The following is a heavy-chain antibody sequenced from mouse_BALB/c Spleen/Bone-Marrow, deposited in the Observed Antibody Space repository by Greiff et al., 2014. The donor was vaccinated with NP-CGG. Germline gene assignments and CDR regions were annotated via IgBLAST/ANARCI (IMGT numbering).Heavy chain of an antibody. CDR2: INSGDSN. Sequence: VQLKESGGGLVKPGGSLKLSCAASGFTFSSYAMSWVRQTPEKRLEWVASINSGDSNYYPDSVKGRFTISRDNARNILYLQMSSLRSEDTAMYYCARSTMITTGNYFGYWGQGTTLTVSS. J-gene: IGHJ2*01. D-gene: IGHD2-4*01. V-gene: IGHV5-6-5*01. CDR3: ARSTMITTGNYFGY. CDR1: GFTFSSYA.